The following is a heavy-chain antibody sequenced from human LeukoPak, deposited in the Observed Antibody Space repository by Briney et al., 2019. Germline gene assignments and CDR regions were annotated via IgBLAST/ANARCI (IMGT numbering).Heavy chain of an antibody. Sequence: SETLSLTCAVSGGSISSNTYYWSWIRQPAGKGLEWIGRISSSGSTNYNPSLKSRVTISVDTSKNQFSLKLSSVTAADTAVYYCARDRRGTDYWGQGTLVTVSS. J-gene: IGHJ4*02. V-gene: IGHV4-61*10. D-gene: IGHD1-1*01. CDR3: ARDRRGTDY. CDR1: GGSISSNTYY. CDR2: ISSSGST.